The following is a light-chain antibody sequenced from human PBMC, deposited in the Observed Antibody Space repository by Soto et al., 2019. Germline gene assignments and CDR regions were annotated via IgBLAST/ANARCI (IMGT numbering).Light chain of an antibody. CDR3: QHYNSYSEA. CDR2: KAS. CDR1: QTISSW. V-gene: IGKV1-5*03. Sequence: DIQMTHSPSTLSGSVWDGVAITFRASQTISSWLAWYQQKPGKAPKLLIYKASTLKSGVPSRFSGSGSGTEFTLTISSLQPDDFATYYCQHYNSYSEAFGQGTKVDIK. J-gene: IGKJ1*01.